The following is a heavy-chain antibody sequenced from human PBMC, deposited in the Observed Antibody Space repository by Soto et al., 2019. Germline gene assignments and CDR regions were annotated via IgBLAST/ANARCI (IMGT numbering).Heavy chain of an antibody. Sequence: QVQLVESGGGVVQPGRSLRLSCAASGFTFSSYAMHWVRQAPGKGLEWVAVISYDGSNKYYADSVKGRFTISRDNSKNTLYLQMNSLRAEDTAVYYCARAPRSFRSSSSPHFDYWGQGTLVTVSS. V-gene: IGHV3-30-3*01. CDR3: ARAPRSFRSSSSPHFDY. D-gene: IGHD6-6*01. CDR2: ISYDGSNK. CDR1: GFTFSSYA. J-gene: IGHJ4*02.